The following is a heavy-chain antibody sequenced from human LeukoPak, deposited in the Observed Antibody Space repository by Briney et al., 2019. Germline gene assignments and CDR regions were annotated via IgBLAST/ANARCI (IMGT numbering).Heavy chain of an antibody. V-gene: IGHV1-24*01. CDR2: FDPEDGET. CDR1: EYTLTKLS. CDR3: ATLRFLEWFRDDY. J-gene: IGHJ4*02. Sequence: ASVKVSCKVSEYTLTKLSMHWVRQAPGKGLEWMGGFDPEDGETIYAQKFQGRVTMTEDTSTDTAYMELSSLRSEDTAVYYCATLRFLEWFRDDYWGQGTLVTVSS. D-gene: IGHD3-3*01.